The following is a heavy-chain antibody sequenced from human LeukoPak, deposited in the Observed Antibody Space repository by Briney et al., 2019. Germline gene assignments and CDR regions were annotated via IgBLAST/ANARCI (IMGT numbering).Heavy chain of an antibody. D-gene: IGHD5-24*01. J-gene: IGHJ4*02. V-gene: IGHV3-7*04. CDR2: IKQDGSKK. CDR3: TRVGYIDEGIDY. CDR1: GFPFSSYW. Sequence: GGSLRLSCVTSGFPFSSYWMTWVRQAPGKGLEWVANIKQDGSKKSYVDSVKGRFTISRDNAKNSLYLQMNSLRAEDTAIYYCTRVGYIDEGIDYWGQGTLVTVPS.